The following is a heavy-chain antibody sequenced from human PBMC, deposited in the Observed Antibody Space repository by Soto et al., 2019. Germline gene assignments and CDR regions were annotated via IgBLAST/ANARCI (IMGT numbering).Heavy chain of an antibody. CDR3: ARDHNFGFILYAMDV. CDR2: INPSSGRT. Sequence: ASVKVSCKASGYTFTSYSMHWVRQAPGQGLEWMGIINPSSGRTSYAQNFQGRVTLTSDTSTSIVYMEMSSLKSEDTAVYYCARDHNFGFILYAMDVWGQGTTVTVSS. CDR1: GYTFTSYS. V-gene: IGHV1-46*01. D-gene: IGHD2-15*01. J-gene: IGHJ6*02.